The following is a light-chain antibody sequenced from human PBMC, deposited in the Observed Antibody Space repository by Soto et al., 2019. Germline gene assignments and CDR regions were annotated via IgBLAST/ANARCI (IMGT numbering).Light chain of an antibody. CDR2: SCN. J-gene: IGLJ2*01. CDR1: SSNIGTNP. V-gene: IGLV1-44*01. Sequence: QSVLTQPPSASGTPGQRVAISCSGGSSNIGTNPVNWYLHLPGTAPKLIIYSCNQRPSGVPDRFSGSKSGTSASLTLSGLQSEYEAEYFCSAWDDSIYGPVFGGGTKLTVL. CDR3: SAWDDSIYGPV.